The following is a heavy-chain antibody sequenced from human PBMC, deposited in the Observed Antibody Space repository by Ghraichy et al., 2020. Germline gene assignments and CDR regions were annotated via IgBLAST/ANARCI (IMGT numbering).Heavy chain of an antibody. D-gene: IGHD2-15*01. CDR1: GDSISSYY. J-gene: IGHJ4*02. CDR2: IYTSGST. CDR3: ARDGHDCSGGNCYSDGFDY. Sequence: SETLSLTCTVSGDSISSYYWSWIRQSAGKGLEWIGRIYTSGSTNYNPSLESRITMSVDTSKNQFSLKLSSVTAADTAVYYCARDGHDCSGGNCYSDGFDYWCEGTLVTVSS. V-gene: IGHV4-4*07.